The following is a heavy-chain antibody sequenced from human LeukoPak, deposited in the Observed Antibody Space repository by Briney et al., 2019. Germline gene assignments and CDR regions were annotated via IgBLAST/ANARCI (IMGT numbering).Heavy chain of an antibody. V-gene: IGHV4-31*03. CDR1: GGSISSGGYY. CDR3: AAARSGDSSGGGAFDI. Sequence: PSETLSLTCTVSGGSISSGGYYWSWIRQHPGKGLEWIGYIYHSGSTYYNPSLKSRVTISVDRSKNQFSLKLSSVTAADTAVYYCAAARSGDSSGGGAFDIWGQGTMVTVSS. J-gene: IGHJ3*02. CDR2: IYHSGST. D-gene: IGHD3-22*01.